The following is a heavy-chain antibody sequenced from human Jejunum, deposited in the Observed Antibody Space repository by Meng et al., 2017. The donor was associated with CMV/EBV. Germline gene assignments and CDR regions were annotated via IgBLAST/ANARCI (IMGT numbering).Heavy chain of an antibody. Sequence: YAMHWVRQAPGKGLEWVAIISYDGSNQYYADPVKGRFTISRDNSKNTLYLQMNGLRVEDTAVYFCVRAEGVVVPAAILFYYAMDVWGQGTTVIVSS. J-gene: IGHJ6*02. CDR1: YA. CDR2: ISYDGSNQ. CDR3: VRAEGVVVPAAILFYYAMDV. V-gene: IGHV3-30-3*01. D-gene: IGHD2-2*01.